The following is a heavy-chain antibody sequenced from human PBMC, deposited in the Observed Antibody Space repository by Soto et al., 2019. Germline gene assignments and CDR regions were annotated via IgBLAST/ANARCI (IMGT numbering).Heavy chain of an antibody. D-gene: IGHD2-2*03. V-gene: IGHV1-69*01. CDR2: IIPIFGTA. CDR1: GGTFSSYA. Sequence: QVQLVQSGAEVKKPGSSVKVSCKASGGTFSSYAISWVRQAPGQGLEWMGGIIPIFGTANYAQKFQGRVTITADETLSTAYIELSSLRSEDTAVYYCARAGYCSSTSCYSGFDYWGQGTLVTVSS. J-gene: IGHJ4*02. CDR3: ARAGYCSSTSCYSGFDY.